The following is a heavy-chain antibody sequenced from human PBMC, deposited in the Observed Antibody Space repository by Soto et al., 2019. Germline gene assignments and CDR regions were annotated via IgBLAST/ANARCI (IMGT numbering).Heavy chain of an antibody. D-gene: IGHD6-6*01. V-gene: IGHV3-11*06. CDR3: ARVQRYSSSSPHNWFDP. CDR1: GFTFSDYY. CDR2: ISSDSSYT. J-gene: IGHJ5*02. Sequence: GGSLRLSCAASGFTFSDYYMSWIRQAPGKGLEWVSYISSDSSYTNYADSVKGRFTISRDNAKNSLYLQMNSLRAEDTAVYYCARVQRYSSSSPHNWFDPWGQGTLVTVSS.